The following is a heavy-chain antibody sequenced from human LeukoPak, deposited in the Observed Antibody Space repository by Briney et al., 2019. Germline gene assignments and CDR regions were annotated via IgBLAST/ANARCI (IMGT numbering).Heavy chain of an antibody. D-gene: IGHD3-22*01. V-gene: IGHV4-39*07. Sequence: PSETLSLTCTVSGGSISSSSYYWGWIRQPPGKGLEWIGTIYYGGSTYYNPSLKSRVTISVDTSKNQFSLKLSSVTAADTAVYYCARDVETYYYDSSGLTTFDYWGQGTLVTVSS. CDR3: ARDVETYYYDSSGLTTFDY. J-gene: IGHJ4*02. CDR1: GGSISSSSYY. CDR2: IYYGGST.